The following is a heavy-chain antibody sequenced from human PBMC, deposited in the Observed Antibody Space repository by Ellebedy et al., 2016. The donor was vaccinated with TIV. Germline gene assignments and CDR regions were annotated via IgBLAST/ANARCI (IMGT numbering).Heavy chain of an antibody. D-gene: IGHD3-22*01. V-gene: IGHV3-23*01. CDR2: ISGSGRTT. J-gene: IGHJ4*02. Sequence: GGSLRLSCAASGFSFSSYAMSWVRQAPGKGLEWVSTISGSGRTTYDADSMKGRFTISRDNSKNTLYLQMNSLRAEDTAVYYCAKLSSRYGSSGGFDYWGQGTLVPVSA. CDR1: GFSFSSYA. CDR3: AKLSSRYGSSGGFDY.